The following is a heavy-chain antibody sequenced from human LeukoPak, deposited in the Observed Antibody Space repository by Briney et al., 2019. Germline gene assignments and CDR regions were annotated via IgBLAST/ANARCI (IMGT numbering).Heavy chain of an antibody. CDR1: GYSFTGSY. Sequence: ASVKVSCKASGYSFTGSYMHWVRQAPGQGLEWMGWVNTNSGVTNYPQKFQGRVTMTRDTSITTAYMELSSLRFDDTAVYYCARDQLAAAGPGGWGQGTLVTVSS. CDR2: VNTNSGVT. V-gene: IGHV1-2*02. J-gene: IGHJ4*02. CDR3: ARDQLAAAGPGG. D-gene: IGHD6-13*01.